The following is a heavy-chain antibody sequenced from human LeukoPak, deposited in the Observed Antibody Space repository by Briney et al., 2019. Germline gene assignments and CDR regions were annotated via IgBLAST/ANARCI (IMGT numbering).Heavy chain of an antibody. J-gene: IGHJ5*02. Sequence: PSETLSLTCTVSGGSVSSGSYYWSWIRQPPGKGLEWIGYIYYSGSTNYNPSLKSRVTISVDTSKNQFSLKLSSVTAADTAVYYCASPRSYYDSSGYYISWGQGTLVTVSS. D-gene: IGHD3-22*01. CDR3: ASPRSYYDSSGYYIS. V-gene: IGHV4-61*01. CDR2: IYYSGST. CDR1: GGSVSSGSYY.